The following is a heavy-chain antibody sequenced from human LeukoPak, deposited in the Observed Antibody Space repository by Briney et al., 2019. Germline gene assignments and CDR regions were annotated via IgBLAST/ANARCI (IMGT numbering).Heavy chain of an antibody. D-gene: IGHD1-26*01. CDR2: IYYSGST. V-gene: IGHV4-59*01. CDR3: ARVSVGATMLAYFDY. Sequence: SETLSLTCTVSGGSISGDYWSWIRQPPGKGLECIGYIYYSGSTNYNPSLKSRVTISVDTSKNQFSLKVSSVTAADTAVYYCARVSVGATMLAYFDYWGQGTLVTVSS. J-gene: IGHJ4*02. CDR1: GGSISGDY.